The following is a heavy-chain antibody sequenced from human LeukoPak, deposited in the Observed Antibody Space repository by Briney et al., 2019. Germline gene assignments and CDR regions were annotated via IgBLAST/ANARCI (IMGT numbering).Heavy chain of an antibody. CDR3: ARGGAVAGLY. V-gene: IGHV3-48*03. CDR1: GFTFGSYE. Sequence: GGSLRLSCAVSGFTFGSYEMNWVRQAPGKGLDWVSYISSCGSTVYYPDSVKGRFTISRDNAKNSLYLQMTSLRGEDTAVYYCARGGAVAGLYWGQGTLVTVSS. D-gene: IGHD6-19*01. J-gene: IGHJ4*02. CDR2: ISSCGSTV.